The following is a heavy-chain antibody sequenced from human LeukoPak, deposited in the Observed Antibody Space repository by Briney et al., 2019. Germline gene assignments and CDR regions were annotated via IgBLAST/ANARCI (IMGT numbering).Heavy chain of an antibody. V-gene: IGHV3-23*01. D-gene: IGHD6-13*01. CDR1: GFTFSSYA. CDR3: AKVDNIAAAGTFDY. J-gene: IGHJ4*02. CDR2: ISGSGGST. Sequence: TGGSLRLSCAASGFTFSSYAMSWVRQAPGKGLEWVSAISGSGGSTYYADSVKGRFTISRDNSKNTLYLQMNSLRAEDTALYYCAKVDNIAAAGTFDYWGQGTLVTVSS.